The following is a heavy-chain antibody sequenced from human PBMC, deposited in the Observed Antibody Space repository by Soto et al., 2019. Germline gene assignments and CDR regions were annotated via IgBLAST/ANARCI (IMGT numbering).Heavy chain of an antibody. V-gene: IGHV1-2*02. CDR3: ARGYDSSGYQRLYGY. D-gene: IGHD3-22*01. Sequence: ASVKVSCKASGYTFTAYYIHWVRQAPGQGLEWMGWINPNSGGTNFARIFQGRVAMTRDTSISTAYMELSRLRSDDTAVYYCARGYDSSGYQRLYGYWGQGTLVTVSS. J-gene: IGHJ4*02. CDR1: GYTFTAYY. CDR2: INPNSGGT.